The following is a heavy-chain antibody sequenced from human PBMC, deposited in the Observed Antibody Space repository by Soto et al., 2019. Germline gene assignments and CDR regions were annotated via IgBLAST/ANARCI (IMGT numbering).Heavy chain of an antibody. CDR1: GYTFTGYG. V-gene: IGHV1-18*01. D-gene: IGHD2-21*02. Sequence: QAQLVQSGAEVKEPGASVKVSCKASGYTFTGYGITWVRQAPGQGLEWMGWASPLSATTNYAPKFQGRVTMTTDTSTNMAYMELRSLRSDDTAVYYCARGGTAGADFWGQGTLVTVSS. J-gene: IGHJ4*02. CDR2: ASPLSATT. CDR3: ARGGTAGADF.